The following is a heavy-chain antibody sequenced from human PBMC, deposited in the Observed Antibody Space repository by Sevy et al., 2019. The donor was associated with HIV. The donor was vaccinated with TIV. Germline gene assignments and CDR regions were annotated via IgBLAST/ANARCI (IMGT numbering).Heavy chain of an antibody. Sequence: ASVKVSCKVSGYTLTELSMHWVRQAPGKGLEWMGGFDPEAGETIYAQKFQDRVTMTGDTSTYTAYMELSRQRSEDTAVYYCASELELRRGGFDYWGQGTLVTVSS. CDR2: FDPEAGET. D-gene: IGHD1-7*01. J-gene: IGHJ4*02. V-gene: IGHV1-24*01. CDR3: ASELELRRGGFDY. CDR1: GYTLTELS.